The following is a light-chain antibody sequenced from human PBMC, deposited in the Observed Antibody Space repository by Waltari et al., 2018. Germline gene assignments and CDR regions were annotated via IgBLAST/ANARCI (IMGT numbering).Light chain of an antibody. CDR1: SSDVGAYNY. CDR3: SSYISSSTLEL. Sequence: QSALTQPASVSGSPGQSLTISCTGTSSDVGAYNYASWHQQHPGKAPKLMIFDVSIRPSGVSNRFSGSKSGNTASLTISGLQAEDEADYYCSSYISSSTLELFGGGTSLTVL. CDR2: DVS. J-gene: IGLJ2*01. V-gene: IGLV2-14*03.